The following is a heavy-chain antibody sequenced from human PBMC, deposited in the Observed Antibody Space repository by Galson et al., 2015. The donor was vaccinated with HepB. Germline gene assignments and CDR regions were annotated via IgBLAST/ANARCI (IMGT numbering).Heavy chain of an antibody. J-gene: IGHJ4*02. CDR1: GYTFTTYY. CDR2: INPSGGRT. CDR3: ARDVSEGSQQYPVIVPTANDY. V-gene: IGHV1-46*01. D-gene: IGHD2/OR15-2a*01. Sequence: SVKVSCKASGYTFTTYYVHWVRQAPGQGFEWMGIINPSGGRTTYAQKFQGRLSMTTDTSTDTIYMELSSLRSEDTAIYFCARDVSEGSQQYPVIVPTANDYWGQGTLVTVSS.